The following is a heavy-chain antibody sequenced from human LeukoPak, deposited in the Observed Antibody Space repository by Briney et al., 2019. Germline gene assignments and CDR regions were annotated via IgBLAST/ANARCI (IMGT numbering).Heavy chain of an antibody. CDR2: IIPIFGTA. D-gene: IGHD2-21*02. CDR3: ARFSVVTRSFDY. J-gene: IGHJ4*02. CDR1: GGTFSSYA. V-gene: IGHV1-69*05. Sequence: ASVKVSCKASGGTFSSYAIIWVRQAPGQGLEWMGGIIPIFGTANYAQKFQGRVTITTDESTSTAYMELSSLRSEDTAVYYCARFSVVTRSFDYWGQGTLVTVSS.